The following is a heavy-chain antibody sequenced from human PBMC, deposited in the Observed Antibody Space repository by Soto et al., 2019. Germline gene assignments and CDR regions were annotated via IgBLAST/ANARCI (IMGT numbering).Heavy chain of an antibody. V-gene: IGHV3-23*01. Sequence: GGSLRLSCAASGFTFDSYAMSWVRQAPAEGLEWVSAISSSGDNTYYAGSVKGRFTISRDNSRNTLYLQVNSLRAEDTAVYYCAKYGTATVTLPLDAWGQGTLVTVSS. J-gene: IGHJ5*02. CDR3: AKYGTATVTLPLDA. D-gene: IGHD4-17*01. CDR2: ISSSGDNT. CDR1: GFTFDSYA.